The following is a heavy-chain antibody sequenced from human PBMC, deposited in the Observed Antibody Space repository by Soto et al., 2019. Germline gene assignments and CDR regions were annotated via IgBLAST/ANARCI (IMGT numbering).Heavy chain of an antibody. CDR3: TTVRSYYRYFDWLADYYYYGMDV. J-gene: IGHJ6*02. CDR1: GFTFSNAW. V-gene: IGHV3-15*07. D-gene: IGHD3-9*01. Sequence: GGSLRLSCAASGFTFSNAWMNWVRQAPGKGLEWVGRIKSKTDGGTTDYAAPVKGRFTISRDDSKNTLYLQMNSLKTEDPAVYYCTTVRSYYRYFDWLADYYYYGMDVWGQGTTVTVSS. CDR2: IKSKTDGGTT.